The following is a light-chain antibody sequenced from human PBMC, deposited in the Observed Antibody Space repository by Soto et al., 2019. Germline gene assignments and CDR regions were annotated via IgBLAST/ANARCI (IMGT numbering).Light chain of an antibody. Sequence: EIVMTQSPATVSVSPGERASLSCRASQSVSSYLAWYQQKPGQAPRLLIYDASNRATGVPARFSGSGSGTDFPLTISSLEPEDFALYYRQQRNNWPPITFGQGTRLEIK. J-gene: IGKJ5*01. CDR2: DAS. CDR1: QSVSSY. V-gene: IGKV3-11*01. CDR3: QQRNNWPPIT.